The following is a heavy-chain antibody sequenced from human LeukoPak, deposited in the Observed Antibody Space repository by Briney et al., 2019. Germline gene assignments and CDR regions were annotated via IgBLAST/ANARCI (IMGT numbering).Heavy chain of an antibody. D-gene: IGHD2-15*01. Sequence: GGSLRLSCAASGFTFSNAWMNWVRQAPGKGLEWVGRIKSKTGGGTTDYAAPVKGRFTISRDDSKNTLYLQMNSLKTEDTAVYYCARAGYCSGGSCYSLPPNYYYGMDVWGQGTTVTVSS. V-gene: IGHV3-15*01. CDR2: IKSKTGGGTT. CDR3: ARAGYCSGGSCYSLPPNYYYGMDV. J-gene: IGHJ6*02. CDR1: GFTFSNAW.